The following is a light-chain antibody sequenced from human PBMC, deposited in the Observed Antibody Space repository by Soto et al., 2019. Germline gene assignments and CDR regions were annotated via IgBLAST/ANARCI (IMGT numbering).Light chain of an antibody. CDR1: QSVRSN. CDR3: QQYNSYSWT. V-gene: IGKV3-15*01. CDR2: AAS. Sequence: IVMTHSPATLSVSPWQRSPLSSRASQSVRSNLAWYQQKPGQAPRLVIYAASTRATGIPDRFSGSVSGTEFTLTISSLQPDDFATYYCQQYNSYSWTFGQGTKVDTK. J-gene: IGKJ1*01.